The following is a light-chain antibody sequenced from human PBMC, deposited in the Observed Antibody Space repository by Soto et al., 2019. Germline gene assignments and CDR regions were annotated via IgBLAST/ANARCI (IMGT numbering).Light chain of an antibody. Sequence: DIQMTQSPSSLSASLGDRVTIXXQASQNINNYLNWYQQKPGRAPKLLIYDASNLEAGVPSRFRGSGSGTDFTFTISRLQPEDIATYYCQQYENLPTFGQGTRLEIK. CDR2: DAS. V-gene: IGKV1-33*01. J-gene: IGKJ5*01. CDR3: QQYENLPT. CDR1: QNINNY.